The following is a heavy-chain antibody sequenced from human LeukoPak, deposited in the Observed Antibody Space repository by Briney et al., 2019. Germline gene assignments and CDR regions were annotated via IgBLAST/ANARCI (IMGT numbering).Heavy chain of an antibody. CDR1: GFTFNNYA. CDR2: ISGSGGTT. CDR3: AKGVYRDSLGVVDY. J-gene: IGHJ4*02. Sequence: GGSLRLSCAASGFTFNNYAMSWVRQAPGKGLEWVSAISGSGGTTYYADSVKGRFTISRDDSKNTLDLQINSLRAEDTAVYYCAKGVYRDSLGVVDYWGQGTLVTVSS. V-gene: IGHV3-23*01. D-gene: IGHD4-17*01.